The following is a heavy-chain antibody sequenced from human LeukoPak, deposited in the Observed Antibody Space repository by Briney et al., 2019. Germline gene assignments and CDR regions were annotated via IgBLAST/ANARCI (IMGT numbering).Heavy chain of an antibody. V-gene: IGHV3-7*03. D-gene: IGHD6-19*01. CDR2: IKQDGSEK. CDR3: ARSPKIYSSGWYGY. Sequence: PGGSLRLSCAASGFTFSSYWMSWVRQAPGKGLEWVANIKQDGSEKYYVDSVKGRFTISRDNAKNSLYLQMNSLRAEDTAVYYCARSPKIYSSGWYGYWGQGTLVTVSS. CDR1: GFTFSSYW. J-gene: IGHJ4*02.